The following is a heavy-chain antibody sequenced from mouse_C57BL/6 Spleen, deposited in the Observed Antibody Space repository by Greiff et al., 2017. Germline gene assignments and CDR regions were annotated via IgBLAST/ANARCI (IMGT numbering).Heavy chain of an antibody. J-gene: IGHJ2*01. CDR3: ARGRITAVVAEEYYFDY. CDR1: GYTFTSYD. D-gene: IGHD1-1*01. CDR2: IYPRDGST. V-gene: IGHV1-85*01. Sequence: QVQLKQSGPELVKPGASVKLSCKASGYTFTSYDINWVKQRPGQGLEWIGWIYPRDGSTKYNEKFKGKATLTVDTSSSTAYMKLHSLTSEESSVYFCARGRITAVVAEEYYFDYWGQGTTLTVSS.